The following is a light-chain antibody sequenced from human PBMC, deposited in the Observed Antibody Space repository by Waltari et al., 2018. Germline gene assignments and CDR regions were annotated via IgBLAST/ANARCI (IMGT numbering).Light chain of an antibody. CDR1: GCPRSSA. Sequence: QAVLPQSPTASASLGAPLKLTCTPRGCPRSSAFAWPPQQPEKGPRYLMKVNSDGSHNKGDGIPERFSGSSAGAERYLTISGLQSEDEADYYCQTWGTGPRVFGGGTKLTVL. V-gene: IGLV4-69*01. J-gene: IGLJ2*01. CDR2: VNSDGSH. CDR3: QTWGTGPRV.